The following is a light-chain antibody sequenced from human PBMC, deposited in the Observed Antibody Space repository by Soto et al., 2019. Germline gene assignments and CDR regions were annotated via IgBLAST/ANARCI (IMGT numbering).Light chain of an antibody. CDR3: QQYGSSPLT. J-gene: IGKJ4*01. CDR1: QSVSSSY. CDR2: GAS. V-gene: IGKV3-20*01. Sequence: EIVLTHSPGTLSLSPGERATHSCRASQSVSSSYLAWYQQKPGQAPRLLIYGASSRATGIPDRFSGSGSGTDFTLTISRLEPEDFAVYYCQQYGSSPLTFGGGTKVDIK.